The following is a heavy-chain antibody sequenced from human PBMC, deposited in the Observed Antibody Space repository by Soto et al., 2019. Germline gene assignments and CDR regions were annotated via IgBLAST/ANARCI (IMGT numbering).Heavy chain of an antibody. CDR2: ISVSGGGSS. V-gene: IGHV3-23*01. J-gene: IGHJ1*01. Sequence: EVQLLESGGGLVQPGGSLRLSCVASGFTFSSFAMSWVRQAPGKGLEWVSAISVSGGGSSYYAASVKGRFTISRDNSMNTLYLQMNSLRAEDTALYYCAKWARYCSTTTCRKWGQGTLVTVSS. CDR1: GFTFSSFA. D-gene: IGHD2-2*01. CDR3: AKWARYCSTTTCRK.